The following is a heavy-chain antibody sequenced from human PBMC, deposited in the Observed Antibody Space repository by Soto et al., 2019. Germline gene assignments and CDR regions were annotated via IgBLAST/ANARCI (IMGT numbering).Heavy chain of an antibody. D-gene: IGHD3-22*01. V-gene: IGHV3-53*02. CDR2: IYSGGST. CDR3: AREYYYESYGYYPLDY. J-gene: IGHJ4*02. CDR1: GFTVSSNY. Sequence: EVQLVETGGGLIQPGGSLRLSCAASGFTVSSNYMSWVRQAPGKGLEWVSVIYSGGSTYYADSVKGRFTISGDNSKNTRYLQMNSLRAEDTAVYYCAREYYYESYGYYPLDYWGQGTLVTASS.